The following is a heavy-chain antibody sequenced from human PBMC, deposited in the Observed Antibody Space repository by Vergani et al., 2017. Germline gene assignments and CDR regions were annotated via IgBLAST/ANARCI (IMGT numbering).Heavy chain of an antibody. V-gene: IGHV4-31*03. D-gene: IGHD4-17*01. J-gene: IGHJ3*02. CDR1: GGSISSGGYY. Sequence: QVQLQESGPGLVKPSQTLSLTCTVSGGSISSGGYYWSWIRQHPGKGLEWIGYIYYSGSTYYNPSLKSRVTISVDTSKNQFSLKLSSVTAADTAVYYCARGPRLGDYPDAFDIWGQGTMVTVSS. CDR3: ARGPRLGDYPDAFDI. CDR2: IYYSGST.